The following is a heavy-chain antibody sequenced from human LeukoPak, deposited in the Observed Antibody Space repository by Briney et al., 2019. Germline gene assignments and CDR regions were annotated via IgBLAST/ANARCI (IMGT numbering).Heavy chain of an antibody. CDR2: IDPSGGST. CDR3: ARDIVVVPAAMFGWFDP. Sequence: GASVKVSCKASGYTFTSYYMHWVRQAPGQGLEWMGIIDPSGGSTGYAQKFQGRVTMTRDTSTSTVYMELSSLRSEDTAVYYCARDIVVVPAAMFGWFDPWGQGTLVTVSS. CDR1: GYTFTSYY. V-gene: IGHV1-46*01. D-gene: IGHD2-2*01. J-gene: IGHJ5*02.